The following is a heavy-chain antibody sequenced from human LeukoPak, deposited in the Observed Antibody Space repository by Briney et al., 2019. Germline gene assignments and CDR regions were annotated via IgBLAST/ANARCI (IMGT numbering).Heavy chain of an antibody. J-gene: IGHJ4*02. D-gene: IGHD2-15*01. CDR1: GGSSSGYY. Sequence: SETLSLTCAVYGGSSSGYYWSWIRQPPGKGLEWIGEINHSGSTNYNPSLKSRVTISVDTSKNQFSLKLSSVTAADTAVYYCASVDVGFALLLRYWGQGTLVTVSS. V-gene: IGHV4-34*01. CDR3: ASVDVGFALLLRY. CDR2: INHSGST.